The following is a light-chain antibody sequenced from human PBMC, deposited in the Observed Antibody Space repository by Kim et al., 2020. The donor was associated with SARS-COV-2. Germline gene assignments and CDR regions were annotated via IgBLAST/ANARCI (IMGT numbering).Light chain of an antibody. CDR3: QKYDSPPWT. V-gene: IGKV1-27*01. Sequence: ASVGYRVTFTCRASQCISHSLAWYQQKPGKVPMLLIYGASTLQSGVPSRFSGSGSGTDFTLTISSLQPEDAATYYCQKYDSPPWTFGQGTKVDIK. CDR1: QCISHS. J-gene: IGKJ1*01. CDR2: GAS.